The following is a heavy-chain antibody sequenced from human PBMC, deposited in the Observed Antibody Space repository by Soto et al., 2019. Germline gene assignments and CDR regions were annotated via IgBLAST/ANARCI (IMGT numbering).Heavy chain of an antibody. D-gene: IGHD1-1*01. CDR3: TKVGDGNVLNF. J-gene: IGHJ4*02. V-gene: IGHV3-15*01. CDR1: GFTFRDAW. Sequence: EVQLVESEGGLVEPGGSLRLPCAASGFTFRDAWMTWVRQAPGKGLEWVGRIKAKSDGGTAVYAAPMQGRFTISRDDSKNTVYLQMDSLKTEDTAVYYCTKVGDGNVLNFWGQGTLVTVSS. CDR2: IKAKSDGGTA.